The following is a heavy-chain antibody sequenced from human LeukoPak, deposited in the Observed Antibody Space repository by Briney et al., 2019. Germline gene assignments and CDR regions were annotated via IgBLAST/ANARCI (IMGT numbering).Heavy chain of an antibody. D-gene: IGHD5-24*01. CDR2: ISSSGTYT. Sequence: PGGSLRLSCAASGXTFSDYYMSWIRQAPGKGLEWVSYISSSGTYTNFADSVKGRFTISRDNSENTLYLQMKSLRAEDTAVYYCARGDGYNFFDYWGQGTVVTVSS. CDR1: GXTFSDYY. V-gene: IGHV3-11*05. J-gene: IGHJ4*02. CDR3: ARGDGYNFFDY.